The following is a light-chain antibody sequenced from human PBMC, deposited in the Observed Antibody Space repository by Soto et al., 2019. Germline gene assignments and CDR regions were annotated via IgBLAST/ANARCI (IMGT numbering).Light chain of an antibody. CDR2: GAS. V-gene: IGKV3-20*01. CDR3: QQFGSSPRT. CDR1: QSFVNMY. J-gene: IGKJ1*01. Sequence: VLTQSPGALSLSQGEIATLSCRASQSFVNMYLSWYQQKPGQAPRLLMYGASRRPTGIPDRFSGSGSGTDFTLTISRLEPEDFAVYYCQQFGSSPRTFGQGTKVDIK.